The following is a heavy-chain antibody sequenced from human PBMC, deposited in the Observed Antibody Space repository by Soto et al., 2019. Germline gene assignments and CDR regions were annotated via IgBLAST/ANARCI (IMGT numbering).Heavy chain of an antibody. CDR2: INAGNGNT. V-gene: IGHV1-3*01. CDR3: ATPHYYGSGGGTYGMDV. J-gene: IGHJ6*02. Sequence: QVQLVQSGAEVKKPGASVKVSCKASGYTFTSYAMHWVRQAPGQRLEWMGWINAGNGNTKYSQKFQGRVTITRDTSSSTGYMELTSLRSENKVVDYCATPHYYGSGGGTYGMDVWGQGTTVTVSS. D-gene: IGHD3-10*01. CDR1: GYTFTSYA.